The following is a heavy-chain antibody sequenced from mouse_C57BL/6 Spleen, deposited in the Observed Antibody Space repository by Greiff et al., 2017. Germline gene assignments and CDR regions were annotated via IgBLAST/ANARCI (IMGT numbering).Heavy chain of an antibody. D-gene: IGHD1-1*01. Sequence: VQLQQPGAELVKPGASVKMSCKASGYTFTSYWITWVKQRPGQGLEWIGDIYPGSGSTNYNEKFKSKATPTVDTSSSTAYMQLSSLTSEDSAVYYCARHDYGSSSAWFAYWGQGTLVTVSA. CDR3: ARHDYGSSSAWFAY. CDR1: GYTFTSYW. J-gene: IGHJ3*01. CDR2: IYPGSGST. V-gene: IGHV1-55*01.